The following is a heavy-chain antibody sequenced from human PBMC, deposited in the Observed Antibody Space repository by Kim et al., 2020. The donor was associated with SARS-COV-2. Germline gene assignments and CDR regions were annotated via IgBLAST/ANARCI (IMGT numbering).Heavy chain of an antibody. CDR1: GYTFTSYA. D-gene: IGHD6-13*01. J-gene: IGHJ4*02. CDR2: INAGNGNT. Sequence: ASVKVSCKASGYTFTSYAMHWVRQAPGQRLEWMGWINAGNGNTKYSQNFQGRVTITRDTSASTAYMELSSLRFEDTAVYYCARAWWFSSSWYGLDSWGQGTLVTVSS. CDR3: ARAWWFSSSWYGLDS. V-gene: IGHV1-3*01.